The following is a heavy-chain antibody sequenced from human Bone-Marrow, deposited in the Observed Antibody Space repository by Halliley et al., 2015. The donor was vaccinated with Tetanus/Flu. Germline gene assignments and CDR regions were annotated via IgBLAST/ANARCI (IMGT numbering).Heavy chain of an antibody. CDR3: ASDYRGLSQASNAFHA. D-gene: IGHD3-10*01. Sequence: WIGYINYRGSTYYNPSLKSRVSLSLDTTNNQFSLSLTSVTAADTAVYYCASDYRGLSQASNAFHAWGQGTQVSVSS. CDR2: INYRGST. V-gene: IGHV4-31*02. J-gene: IGHJ3*01.